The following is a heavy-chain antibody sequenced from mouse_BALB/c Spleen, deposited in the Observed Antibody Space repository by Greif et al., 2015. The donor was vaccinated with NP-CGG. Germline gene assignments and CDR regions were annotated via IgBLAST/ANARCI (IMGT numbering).Heavy chain of an antibody. CDR1: GFTFSSFG. CDR3: AREKFVSYGNYALGYFDV. J-gene: IGHJ1*01. V-gene: IGHV5-17*02. Sequence: EVMLVESGGGLVQPGGSRKLSCAASGFTFSSFGMHWVRQAPEKGLEWVAYISSGSSTIYYADTVKGRFTISRDNPKNTLFLQMTSLRSEDTAMYYCAREKFVSYGNYALGYFDVWGAGTTVTVSS. CDR2: ISSGSSTI. D-gene: IGHD2-10*02.